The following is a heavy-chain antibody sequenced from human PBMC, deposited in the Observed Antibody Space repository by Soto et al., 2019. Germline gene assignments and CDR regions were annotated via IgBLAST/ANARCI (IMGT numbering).Heavy chain of an antibody. V-gene: IGHV3-15*01. D-gene: IGHD2-8*01. Sequence: LRLSRAASGFTFSNAWMSLVRQAPGKGLERVGRIKSKTDGGTTDYAAPVKGRFTISRDDSKNTLYLQMNSLKTEDTAVCYCTTVMVVDAFDIWGQGTMVTVS. CDR1: GFTFSNAW. CDR3: TTVMVVDAFDI. CDR2: IKSKTDGGTT. J-gene: IGHJ3*02.